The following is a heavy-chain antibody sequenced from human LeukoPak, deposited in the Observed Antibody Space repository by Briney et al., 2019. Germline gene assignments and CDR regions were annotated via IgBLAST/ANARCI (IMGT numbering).Heavy chain of an antibody. V-gene: IGHV4-59*11. Sequence: PSETLSLTCTVSGVSITTHYWSWIRQPPGKGLEWIGYIHYSGVTNYNPSLKSRVTISIDTSKNQFSLELSSVAAADTAVYFCASRDISSGIDYWGQGTLVTVSS. CDR1: GVSITTHY. CDR3: ASRDISSGIDY. J-gene: IGHJ4*02. D-gene: IGHD3-22*01. CDR2: IHYSGVT.